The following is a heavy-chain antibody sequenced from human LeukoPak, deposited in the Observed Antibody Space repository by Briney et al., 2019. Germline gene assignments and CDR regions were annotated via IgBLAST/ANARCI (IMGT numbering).Heavy chain of an antibody. CDR1: GFTFSDYY. J-gene: IGHJ5*02. D-gene: IGHD2-2*02. Sequence: PGGSLRLSCAASGFTFSDYYMSWIRQAPGKGLEWVSYISSSGSTIYYADSVKGRFTISRDNAKNSLYLQMNSLRAEDTAVYYCARSPPYCSSPGCYIGWFDPWGQGTLVTVSS. CDR2: ISSSGSTI. V-gene: IGHV3-11*01. CDR3: ARSPPYCSSPGCYIGWFDP.